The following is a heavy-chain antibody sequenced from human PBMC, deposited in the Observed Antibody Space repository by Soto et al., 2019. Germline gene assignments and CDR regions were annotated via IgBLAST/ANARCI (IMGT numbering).Heavy chain of an antibody. CDR1: GGSFSGYY. CDR2: INHSGST. CDR3: EIGGAARYFDY. J-gene: IGHJ4*02. Sequence: TSETLSLTCAVYGGSFSGYYWSWIRQPPGKGLEWIGEINHSGSTNYNPSLKSRVTISVDTSKNQFSLKLSSVTAADTAVYYCEIGGAARYFDYWGQGTLVTVSS. D-gene: IGHD6-6*01. V-gene: IGHV4-34*01.